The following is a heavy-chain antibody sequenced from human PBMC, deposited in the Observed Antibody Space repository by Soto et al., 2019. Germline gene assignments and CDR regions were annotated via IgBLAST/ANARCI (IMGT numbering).Heavy chain of an antibody. D-gene: IGHD6-13*01. CDR2: IIPIFGTA. Sequence: ASVKVSCKASGGTFSSYAISWVRQAPGQGLEWMGGIIPIFGTANYAQKFQGRVTITADKSTSTAYMELSSLRSEDTAMYYCARHGYSRPRKYYFDYWGQGTLVTVSS. CDR1: GGTFSSYA. CDR3: ARHGYSRPRKYYFDY. J-gene: IGHJ4*02. V-gene: IGHV1-69*06.